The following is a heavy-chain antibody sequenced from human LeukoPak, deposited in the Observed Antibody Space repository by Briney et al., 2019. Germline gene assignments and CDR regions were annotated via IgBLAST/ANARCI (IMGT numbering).Heavy chain of an antibody. D-gene: IGHD3-10*01. J-gene: IGHJ5*02. V-gene: IGHV1-2*02. CDR3: ARGGVIMIQDAWFDP. CDR2: INPNSGGT. Sequence: ASMKVSCKASGNSFTGYYIHWVRQAPGQGLEWMGWINPNSGGTNYAQKFQGRVTMTRDTSINTAYMELSRLKSDDTAVYYCARGGVIMIQDAWFDPWGQGTLVTASS. CDR1: GNSFTGYY.